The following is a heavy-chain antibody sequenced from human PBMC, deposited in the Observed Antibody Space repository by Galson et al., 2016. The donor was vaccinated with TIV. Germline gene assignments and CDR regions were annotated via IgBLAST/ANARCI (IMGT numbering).Heavy chain of an antibody. CDR3: ARDRGSMTMILVVDYHYGMDV. Sequence: SVKVSCKASGYTFRNYGFSWVRQAPGQGLEWLGWISSYNGDTNYAHNLRDRLTMTTDSSTTTASMELRSLRSDDTAVYFCARDRGSMTMILVVDYHYGMDVWGQGTTVTVSS. CDR1: GYTFRNYG. J-gene: IGHJ6*02. V-gene: IGHV1-18*04. D-gene: IGHD3-22*01. CDR2: ISSYNGDT.